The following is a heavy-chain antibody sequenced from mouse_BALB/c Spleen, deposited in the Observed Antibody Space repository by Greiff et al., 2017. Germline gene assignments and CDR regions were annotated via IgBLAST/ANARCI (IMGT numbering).Heavy chain of an antibody. J-gene: IGHJ4*01. CDR2: INPYNDGT. CDR1: GYTFTSYV. D-gene: IGHD4-1*01. Sequence: VQLKQSGPELVKPGASVKMSCKASGYTFTSYVMHWVKQKPGQGLEWIGYINPYNDGTKYNEKFKGKATLTSDKSSSTAYMELSSLTSEDSAVYYCATELGLGAMDYWGQGTSVTVSS. V-gene: IGHV1-14*01. CDR3: ATELGLGAMDY.